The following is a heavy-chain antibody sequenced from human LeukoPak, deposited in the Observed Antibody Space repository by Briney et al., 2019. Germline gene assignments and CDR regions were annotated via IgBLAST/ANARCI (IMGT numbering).Heavy chain of an antibody. D-gene: IGHD6-19*01. Sequence: GGSLRLSCAASGFTFSSYWMSWVRQAPGKGLEWVANIKQDGSEKYYVDSVKGRFTISRDNAKNSLYLQMNSLRAEDTAVYYCARAGGSGWYRGAFDIWGQGTMVTVSS. J-gene: IGHJ3*02. CDR1: GFTFSSYW. CDR2: IKQDGSEK. V-gene: IGHV3-7*01. CDR3: ARAGGSGWYRGAFDI.